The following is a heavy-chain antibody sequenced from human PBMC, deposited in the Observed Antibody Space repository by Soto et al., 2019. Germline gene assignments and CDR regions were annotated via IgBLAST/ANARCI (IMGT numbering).Heavy chain of an antibody. CDR1: GYTFTGYY. J-gene: IGHJ3*02. Sequence: SVKVSCKASGYTFTGYYMHWVRQAPGQGLEWMGWINPNSGGTNYAQKFQGWVTMTRDTSISTAYMELSRLRSDDTAVYYCARGERYCSSTSCYHKYYDILTGYPRGAFDIWGQGTMVTVSS. D-gene: IGHD2-2*01. CDR2: INPNSGGT. CDR3: ARGERYCSSTSCYHKYYDILTGYPRGAFDI. V-gene: IGHV1-2*04.